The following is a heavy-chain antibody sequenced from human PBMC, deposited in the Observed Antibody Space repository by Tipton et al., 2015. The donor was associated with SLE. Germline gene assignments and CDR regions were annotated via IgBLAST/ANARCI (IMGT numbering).Heavy chain of an antibody. Sequence: SLRLSCAASGFPFNDFAIHWIRQAPGKGLEYVSAITSSGNTYYADAVKGRFTISRDNSKNTLDLQMGSLRAEDTAVYYCARDGLRGIGKFYDYWGQGTLVTVSS. CDR1: GFPFNDFA. CDR3: ARDGLRGIGKFYDY. CDR2: ITSSGNT. V-gene: IGHV3-64*02. D-gene: IGHD3/OR15-3a*01. J-gene: IGHJ4*02.